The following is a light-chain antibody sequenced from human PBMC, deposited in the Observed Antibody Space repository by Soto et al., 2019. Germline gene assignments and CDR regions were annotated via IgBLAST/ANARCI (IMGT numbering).Light chain of an antibody. CDR3: QQNFSTPRT. CDR1: QSISSF. Sequence: MKMTQSQSSLSASVAARVPITCLASQSISSFLTWYQQKGGKAPKLLIYAASSRQSGVPSRFSGSGSGTDFTLTISSLQPEDFAGYYCQQNFSTPRTFGQGTKVDI. CDR2: AAS. V-gene: IGKV1-39*01. J-gene: IGKJ1*01.